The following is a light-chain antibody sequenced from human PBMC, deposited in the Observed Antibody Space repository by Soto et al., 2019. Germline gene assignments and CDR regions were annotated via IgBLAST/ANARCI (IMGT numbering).Light chain of an antibody. CDR3: QQYGNAARYT. V-gene: IGKV3-20*01. J-gene: IGKJ2*01. CDR2: GAS. CDR1: QSVSGSN. Sequence: EIALTQSPGTLSLSPGDRATLSCRASQSVSGSNLVWYQQKPGQAPRLLIYGASSRATAIPDRFSGNGSGTDFTHAIRRRERDDCAVYYCQQYGNAARYTFGQRTKLDIK.